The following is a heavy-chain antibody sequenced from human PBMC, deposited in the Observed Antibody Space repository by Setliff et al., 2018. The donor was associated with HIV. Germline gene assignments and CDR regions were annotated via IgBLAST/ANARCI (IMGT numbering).Heavy chain of an antibody. D-gene: IGHD3-3*01. CDR2: IKSKKDGGTT. CDR3: TTDEWN. J-gene: IGHJ4*02. Sequence: GGSLRLSCATSGFNFNEAWMSWVRQAPGKGLGCVGRIKSKKDGGTTHYTAPVKGRFTISRDDSKNMVYLEMNSLQTDDTAVYYCTTDEWNWGRGTLVTVSS. CDR1: GFNFNEAW. V-gene: IGHV3-15*01.